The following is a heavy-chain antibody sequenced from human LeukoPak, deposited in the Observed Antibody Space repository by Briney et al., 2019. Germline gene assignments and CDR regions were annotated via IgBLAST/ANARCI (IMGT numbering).Heavy chain of an antibody. CDR2: ISYDGNKK. J-gene: IGHJ4*02. Sequence: GGSLRLSCAASGFTFNSYAMHWVRQAPGKGLEWVAVISYDGNKKYYADSVEGRFTISRDTSKNKVFVQMNSLSAEDTAVYYCARDDGYYDSSGSLDYWGQGTLVTVSS. CDR3: ARDDGYYDSSGSLDY. V-gene: IGHV3-30-3*01. D-gene: IGHD3-22*01. CDR1: GFTFNSYA.